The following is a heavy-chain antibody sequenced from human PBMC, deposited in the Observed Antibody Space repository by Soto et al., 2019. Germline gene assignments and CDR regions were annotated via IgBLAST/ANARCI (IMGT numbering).Heavy chain of an antibody. D-gene: IGHD6-13*01. J-gene: IGHJ4*02. CDR1: GYTFSGHY. Sequence: QVQLVQSGAEVRKPGASVKVSCNVTGYTFSGHYLHWVRQAPGQGLEWMGWINPKSGGTNYAQKFQDRVTMTADTSVSAASMELTGLRYDDTAVFYCARGLYSSPAYFFDSWGQGTLVTVSS. CDR3: ARGLYSSPAYFFDS. V-gene: IGHV1-2*02. CDR2: INPKSGGT.